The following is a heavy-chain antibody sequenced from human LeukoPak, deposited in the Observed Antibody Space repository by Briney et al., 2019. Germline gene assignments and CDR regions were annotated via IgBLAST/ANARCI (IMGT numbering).Heavy chain of an antibody. J-gene: IGHJ4*02. CDR3: ASSGGELRIGYYFDY. CDR1: GFTFSSYW. Sequence: GGSLRLSCAASGFTFSSYWMSWIRQAPGKGLKWVSNIKQDESEKSYVDSVKGRFTISRDNAKNSLYLQMNSLRAEDTAVYYCASSGGELRIGYYFDYWGQGTLVTVSS. V-gene: IGHV3-7*01. D-gene: IGHD1-26*01. CDR2: IKQDESEK.